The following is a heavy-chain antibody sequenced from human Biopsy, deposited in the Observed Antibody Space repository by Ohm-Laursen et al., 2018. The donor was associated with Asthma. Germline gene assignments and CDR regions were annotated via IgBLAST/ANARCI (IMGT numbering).Heavy chain of an antibody. D-gene: IGHD3-10*01. Sequence: SLRLSCSASGFSFSNYGMHWVRQAPGKGLEWVAVILSDGRDKYYADSVKGRFTISRDNSKNTLYLHMHSLRAEDTAVYFCAKDRVRINSAYYFDYWGPGTLVTVSS. V-gene: IGHV3-30*18. CDR1: GFSFSNYG. CDR2: ILSDGRDK. CDR3: AKDRVRINSAYYFDY. J-gene: IGHJ4*02.